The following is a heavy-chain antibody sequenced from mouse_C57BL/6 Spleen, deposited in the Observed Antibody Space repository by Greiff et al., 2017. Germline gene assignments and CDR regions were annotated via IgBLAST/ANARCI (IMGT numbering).Heavy chain of an antibody. CDR1: GYTFTSYW. Sequence: QVQLQQPGTELVKPGASVKLSCKASGYTFTSYWMHWVKQRPGQGLEWIGNINPSNGGTNYNEQFKSKATLTVDKSSSTAYMQLSSLTSEDSAVYYGAREAPTVVEGYFDVWGTGTTVTVSS. J-gene: IGHJ1*03. V-gene: IGHV1-53*01. D-gene: IGHD1-1*01. CDR2: INPSNGGT. CDR3: AREAPTVVEGYFDV.